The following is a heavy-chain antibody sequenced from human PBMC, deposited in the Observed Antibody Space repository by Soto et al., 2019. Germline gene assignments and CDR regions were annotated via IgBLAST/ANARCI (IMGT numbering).Heavy chain of an antibody. D-gene: IGHD2-15*01. CDR1: GFTFNNYA. CDR2: ISGSGGGT. Sequence: EVQLLESGGGFVQPGGSLRLSCAASGFTFNNYAMSWVRQAPGKGLEWVSAISGSGGGTYSADSVKGRFTISRDNSKNTQYLQMNSLRAEDTAAYYCAKGSGGSRPYYFDYWGQGILVTVST. J-gene: IGHJ4*02. CDR3: AKGSGGSRPYYFDY. V-gene: IGHV3-23*01.